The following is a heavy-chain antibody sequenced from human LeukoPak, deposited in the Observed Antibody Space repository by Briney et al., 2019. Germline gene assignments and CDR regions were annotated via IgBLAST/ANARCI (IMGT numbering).Heavy chain of an antibody. Sequence: GGSLRLSCAASGFTFSSYAMHWVRQAPGKGLEWVTLISYEGDNKYYADSVKGRFTVSRDNSKNTLYLQMNSLRAEDTALYYCVRGRYYYDTSGYFDYWGQGTLVTVSS. CDR3: VRGRYYYDTSGYFDY. CDR2: ISYEGDNK. J-gene: IGHJ4*02. V-gene: IGHV3-30-3*01. D-gene: IGHD3-22*01. CDR1: GFTFSSYA.